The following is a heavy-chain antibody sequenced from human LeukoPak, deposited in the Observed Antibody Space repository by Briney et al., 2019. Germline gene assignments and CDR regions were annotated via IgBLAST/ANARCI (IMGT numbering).Heavy chain of an antibody. Sequence: GRSLRLSCAASGFTFSSYAMHWVRQAPGKGLEWVSYISSSSSYTNYADSVKGRFTISRDNAKNSLYLQMNSLRAEDTAVYYCARNPYSSSWYGGFDYWGQGTLVTVSS. D-gene: IGHD6-13*01. J-gene: IGHJ4*02. V-gene: IGHV3-21*05. CDR2: ISSSSSYT. CDR3: ARNPYSSSWYGGFDY. CDR1: GFTFSSYA.